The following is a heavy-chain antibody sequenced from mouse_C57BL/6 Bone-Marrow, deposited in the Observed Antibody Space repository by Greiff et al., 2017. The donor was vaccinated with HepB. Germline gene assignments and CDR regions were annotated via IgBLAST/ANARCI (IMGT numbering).Heavy chain of an antibody. D-gene: IGHD1-1*01. J-gene: IGHJ3*01. CDR1: GYTFTSYW. CDR2: IDPSDSYT. Sequence: QVQLKQPGAELVMPGASVKLSCKASGYTFTSYWMHWVKQRPGQGLEWIGEIDPSDSYTNYNQKFKGKSTLTVDKSSSTAYMQLSSLTSEDSAVYYCARSGPYYYGSWAWFAYWGQGTLVTVSA. CDR3: ARSGPYYYGSWAWFAY. V-gene: IGHV1-69*01.